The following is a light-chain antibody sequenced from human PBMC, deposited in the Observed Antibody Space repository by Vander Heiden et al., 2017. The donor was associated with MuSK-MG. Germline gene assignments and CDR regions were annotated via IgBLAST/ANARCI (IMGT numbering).Light chain of an antibody. J-gene: IGKJ3*01. CDR2: AAS. V-gene: IGKV1-39*01. CDR1: QIISSY. Sequence: DIQMTQSPSSLSASVGDRVTITCRASQIISSYLNWYQQKPGKAPKLLIYAASSLQSGVPSRFSGRGSGTDFTLTISRLQPEDFATYYCQRSYGTPFTFGHGTKVDIK. CDR3: QRSYGTPFT.